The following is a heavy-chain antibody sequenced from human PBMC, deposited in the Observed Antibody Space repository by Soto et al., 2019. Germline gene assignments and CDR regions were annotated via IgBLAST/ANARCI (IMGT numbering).Heavy chain of an antibody. CDR2: VSYDGNNK. CDR3: AKMGGAGSRLGAPSYYYYYGMDV. Sequence: GGSLRLSCAASGFTFSNYGMHWVRQAPGKGLEWVAFVSYDGNNKYYADSVKGRFTISRDNSKNTLYLQMNGLRAEDTAVFYCAKMGGAGSRLGAPSYYYYYGMDVWGQGTTVTVSS. CDR1: GFTFSNYG. J-gene: IGHJ6*02. D-gene: IGHD1-26*01. V-gene: IGHV3-30*18.